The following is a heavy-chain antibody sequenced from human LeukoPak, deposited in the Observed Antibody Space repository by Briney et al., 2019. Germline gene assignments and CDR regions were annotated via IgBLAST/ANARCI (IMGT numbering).Heavy chain of an antibody. CDR3: ARDTYCGGDCRFNWFDP. CDR2: ISSSSSYI. Sequence: GGSLRLSCAASGFTFSSYSMNWVRQAPGKGLEWVSSISSSSSYIYYADSVKGRFTISRDNAKNSLYLQMNSLRAEDTAVYYCARDTYCGGDCRFNWFDPWGQGTLVTVSS. J-gene: IGHJ5*02. CDR1: GFTFSSYS. D-gene: IGHD2-21*02. V-gene: IGHV3-21*01.